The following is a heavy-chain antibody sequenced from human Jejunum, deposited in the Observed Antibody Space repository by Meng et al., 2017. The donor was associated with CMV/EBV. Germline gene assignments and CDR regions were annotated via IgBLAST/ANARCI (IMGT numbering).Heavy chain of an antibody. V-gene: IGHV3-30*02. CDR2: IRSDGSDK. CDR1: GLAFSNHG. Sequence: SGLAFSNHGMHWVRQAPGKGLGWVAFIRSDGSDKYYADSVKGRFTISRDNSKNTLYLQMNSLRAEDTAVYYCAKDKGLRFLEWFSVRGQKTMVTVSS. D-gene: IGHD3-3*01. J-gene: IGHJ4*02. CDR3: AKDKGLRFLEWFSV.